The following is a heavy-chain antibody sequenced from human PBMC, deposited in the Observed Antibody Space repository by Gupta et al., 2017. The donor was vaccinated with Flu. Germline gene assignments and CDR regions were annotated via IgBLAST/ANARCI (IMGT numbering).Heavy chain of an antibody. J-gene: IGHJ3*01. D-gene: IGHD3-22*01. V-gene: IGHV3-15*01. Sequence: EVQLVESGGGLVKPGGSLRLSCAASGFTFSNAWMSWVRQAPGKGLEWVGRIKSKTDGGTTDYAAPVKGRFTISRDDSKNTLYLQMNSLKTEDTAVYYCTTESDYYDRRLSSWGQGTMVTVSS. CDR1: GFTFSNAW. CDR2: IKSKTDGGTT. CDR3: TTESDYYDRRLSS.